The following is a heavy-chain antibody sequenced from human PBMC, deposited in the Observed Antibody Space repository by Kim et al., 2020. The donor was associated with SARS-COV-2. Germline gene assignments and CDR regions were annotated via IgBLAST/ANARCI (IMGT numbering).Heavy chain of an antibody. CDR3: ARETQVWQQLVRFDY. CDR2: ISSSSSYI. Sequence: GGSLRLSCAASGFTFSSYSMNWVRQAPGKGLEWVSSISSSSSYIYYADSVKGRFTISRDNAKNSLYLQMNSLRAEDTAVYYCARETQVWQQLVRFDYWGQGTLVTVSS. V-gene: IGHV3-21*01. J-gene: IGHJ4*02. D-gene: IGHD6-13*01. CDR1: GFTFSSYS.